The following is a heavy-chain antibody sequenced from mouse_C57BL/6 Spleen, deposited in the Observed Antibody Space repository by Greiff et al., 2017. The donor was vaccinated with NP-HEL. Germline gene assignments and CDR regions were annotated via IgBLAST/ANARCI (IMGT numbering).Heavy chain of an antibody. CDR1: GYSFTDYH. Sequence: VQLQQSGPELVKPGASVKISCKASGYSFTDYHMTWVKQSNGKSLEWIGVINPNYGTTSYNQKFKGKATLTVDQSSSTAYMQLNSLTSEDSAVYYCARSKYGSSHWYFDVWGTGTTVTVSS. CDR2: INPNYGTT. J-gene: IGHJ1*03. CDR3: ARSKYGSSHWYFDV. V-gene: IGHV1-39*01. D-gene: IGHD1-1*01.